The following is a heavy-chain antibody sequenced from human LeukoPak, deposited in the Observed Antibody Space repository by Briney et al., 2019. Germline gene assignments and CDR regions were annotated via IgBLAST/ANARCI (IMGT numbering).Heavy chain of an antibody. D-gene: IGHD4-17*01. J-gene: IGHJ6*02. CDR2: ISYDGSNK. V-gene: IGHV3-30*18. CDR3: AKVLPSVYGDYVGMDV. Sequence: GRSLRLSCAASGFTFSTYGMYWVRQAPGKGLEWVAVISYDGSNKYYADSVKGRFTISRDNSKNTLYLQMNSLRAEDTAVYYCAKVLPSVYGDYVGMDVWGQGTTVTVSS. CDR1: GFTFSTYG.